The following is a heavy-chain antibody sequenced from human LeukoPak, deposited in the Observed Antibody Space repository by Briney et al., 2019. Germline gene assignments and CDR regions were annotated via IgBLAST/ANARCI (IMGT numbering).Heavy chain of an antibody. CDR1: GXTVSSNY. D-gene: IGHD5/OR15-5a*01. CDR3: ARDSPSTYYFDY. CDR2: IYIGGNT. J-gene: IGHJ4*02. Sequence: PGGSLRLSCAASGXTVSSNYMSWVRQAPGKGLEWVSVIYIGGNTYYAESVKGRFTISRDTSKNTLYLQMNSLRADDTAVYCCARDSPSTYYFDYWGQGTLVTVSS. V-gene: IGHV3-53*01.